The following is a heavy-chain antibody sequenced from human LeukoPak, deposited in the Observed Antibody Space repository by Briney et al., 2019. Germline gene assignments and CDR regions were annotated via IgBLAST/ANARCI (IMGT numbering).Heavy chain of an antibody. CDR2: IGTASDT. CDR1: GFTFCSFA. Sequence: GGSLRLSCAASGFTFCSFALHWVGQPTGKGREWFSTIGTASDTYYPGSVEGRFTLSRDNAKTSLYLQMNSLTAGDTAVYYCARGPPRGKNYYMGVWGKGTTVTVSS. D-gene: IGHD1-1*01. J-gene: IGHJ6*03. V-gene: IGHV3-13*01. CDR3: ARGPPRGKNYYMGV.